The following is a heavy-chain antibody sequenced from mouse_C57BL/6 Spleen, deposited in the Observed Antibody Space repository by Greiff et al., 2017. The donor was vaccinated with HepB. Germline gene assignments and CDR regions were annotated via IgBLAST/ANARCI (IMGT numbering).Heavy chain of an antibody. Sequence: EVMLVESGGDLVKPGGSLKLSCAASGFTFSSYGMSWVRQTPDKRLEWVATISSGGSYTYYPDSVKGRFTISRDNAKNTLYLQMSSLKSEDTAMYYCARHEGDGNWDFDYWGQGTTLTVSS. CDR3: ARHEGDGNWDFDY. J-gene: IGHJ2*01. CDR2: ISSGGSYT. V-gene: IGHV5-6*01. D-gene: IGHD2-1*01. CDR1: GFTFSSYG.